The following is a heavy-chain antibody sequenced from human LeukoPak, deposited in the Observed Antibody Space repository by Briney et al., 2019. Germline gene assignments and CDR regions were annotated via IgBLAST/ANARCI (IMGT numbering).Heavy chain of an antibody. CDR1: GFTFSSYA. J-gene: IGHJ4*02. V-gene: IGHV3-23*01. Sequence: PGGSLRLSCAASGFTFSSYAMSWVRQAPGKGLEWVSAISGSGGSTYYADSVKGRFTISRDNSKNTLYLQVNSLRAEDTAVYYCAKGTKYYYDSSGYRFFDYWGQGTLVTVSS. CDR3: AKGTKYYYDSSGYRFFDY. CDR2: ISGSGGST. D-gene: IGHD3-22*01.